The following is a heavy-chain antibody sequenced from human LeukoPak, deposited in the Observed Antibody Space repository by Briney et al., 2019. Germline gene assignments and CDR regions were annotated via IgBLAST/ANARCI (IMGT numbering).Heavy chain of an antibody. CDR3: AKTIAVAGYYFDY. CDR2: ISGSGGST. Sequence: SGGSLRLSFAASGFTFSSYAMSWVRQAPGKGLEWASAISGSGGSTYYADSVKGRFTISRDNSKNTLYLQMNSPRAEDTAVYYCAKTIAVAGYYFDYWGQGTLVTVSS. J-gene: IGHJ4*02. D-gene: IGHD6-19*01. CDR1: GFTFSSYA. V-gene: IGHV3-23*01.